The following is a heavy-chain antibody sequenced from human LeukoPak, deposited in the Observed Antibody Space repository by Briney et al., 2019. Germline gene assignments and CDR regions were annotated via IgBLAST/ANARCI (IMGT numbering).Heavy chain of an antibody. Sequence: QPGGSLRLSCAASGFTFSSYAMSWVRQAPGKGLEWVSAISGSGGSTYYADSVKGRFTISRDNSKNTLYLQMNSLRAEDTAVYYCAKDGRGTLYYYKDVWGKGTTVTVSS. V-gene: IGHV3-23*01. J-gene: IGHJ6*03. CDR2: ISGSGGST. CDR3: AKDGRGTLYYYKDV. D-gene: IGHD1-14*01. CDR1: GFTFSSYA.